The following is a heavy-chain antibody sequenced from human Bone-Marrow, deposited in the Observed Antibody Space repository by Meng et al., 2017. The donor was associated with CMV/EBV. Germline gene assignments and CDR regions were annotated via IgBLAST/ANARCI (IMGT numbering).Heavy chain of an antibody. J-gene: IGHJ4*02. V-gene: IGHV3-30*02. CDR3: ARQAGGDLNTSYDFWSGYYTEVYFDY. Sequence: GGSLRLSCAASGFTFSKYGMNWVRQAPGQGLEWVAFIQDHGGDQYYAGSVKGRFTISRDNFKSTLYLQMNSLRAEDTAVYYCARQAGGDLNTSYDFWSGYYTEVYFDYWGQGTLVTGYS. CDR2: IQDHGGDQ. D-gene: IGHD3-3*01. CDR1: GFTFSKYG.